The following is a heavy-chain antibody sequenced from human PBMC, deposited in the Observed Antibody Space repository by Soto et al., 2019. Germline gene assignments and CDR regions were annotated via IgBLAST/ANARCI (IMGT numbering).Heavy chain of an antibody. J-gene: IGHJ6*03. CDR2: INSDGSST. Sequence: GGSLRLSCAASGFTFSSYWMHWVRQAPGKGLVWVSRINSDGSSTSYADSVKGRFTISRDNAKNTLYLQMNSLRAEDTAVYYCARDISGRRFYYYYYMDVWGKGTTVTVSS. D-gene: IGHD4-17*01. CDR3: ARDISGRRFYYYYYMDV. CDR1: GFTFSSYW. V-gene: IGHV3-74*01.